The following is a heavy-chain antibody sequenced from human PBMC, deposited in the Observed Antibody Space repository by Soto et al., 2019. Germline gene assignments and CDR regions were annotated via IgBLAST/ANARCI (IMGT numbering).Heavy chain of an antibody. Sequence: QLQLQESGPGLVKPSETLSLTCTVSGGSISSSSSYWGWIRQPPGKGLEWIGSISYSGSTYYNPSLKSRVTISVDTAKNQFSLKLSSVTAADTTVYDCARRGYYAISAFDSWGQGTRVTVSS. CDR1: GGSISSSSSY. J-gene: IGHJ3*02. D-gene: IGHD2-8*01. V-gene: IGHV4-39*01. CDR3: ARRGYYAISAFDS. CDR2: ISYSGST.